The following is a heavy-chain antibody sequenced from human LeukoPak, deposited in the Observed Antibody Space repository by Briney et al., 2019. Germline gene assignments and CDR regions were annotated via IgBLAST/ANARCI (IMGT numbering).Heavy chain of an antibody. Sequence: GGSLRLSCAASGFTFNSYPMYWIRQAPGKGLEWVAVVSNDGNKKYYADSVKGRFTISRDQSKNTLYLQMNSLRAEDTALYYCARESYGDYYIDYWGQGTLVTVSS. CDR1: GFTFNSYP. D-gene: IGHD4-17*01. J-gene: IGHJ4*02. CDR3: ARESYGDYYIDY. CDR2: VSNDGNKK. V-gene: IGHV3-30-3*01.